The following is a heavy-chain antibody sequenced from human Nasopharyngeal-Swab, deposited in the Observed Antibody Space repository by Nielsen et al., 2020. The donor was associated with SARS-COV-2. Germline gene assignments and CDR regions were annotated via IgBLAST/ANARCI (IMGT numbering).Heavy chain of an antibody. Sequence: WIRQPPGKGLEWIGEVNHSGSTNYNPSLKSRVTISVDTSKNQFSLKLSSVTAADTAVYYCARDPASMITFGGVIGQDYYYGMDVWGQGTTVTVSS. CDR3: ARDPASMITFGGVIGQDYYYGMDV. V-gene: IGHV4-34*01. J-gene: IGHJ6*02. CDR2: VNHSGST. D-gene: IGHD3-16*02.